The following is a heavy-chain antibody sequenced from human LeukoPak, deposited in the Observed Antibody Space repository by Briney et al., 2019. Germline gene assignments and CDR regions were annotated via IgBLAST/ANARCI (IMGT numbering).Heavy chain of an antibody. CDR3: AKTGSGSSQTDYYYYMDV. Sequence: GGSLRLSCAASGFTFSSYWMSWVRQAPGKGLEWVANIKQDGSEKYYVDSVKGRFTISRDNAKNSLYLQMNSLRAEDTAVYYCAKTGSGSSQTDYYYYMDVWGKGTTVTVSS. CDR1: GFTFSSYW. CDR2: IKQDGSEK. V-gene: IGHV3-7*01. D-gene: IGHD3-10*01. J-gene: IGHJ6*03.